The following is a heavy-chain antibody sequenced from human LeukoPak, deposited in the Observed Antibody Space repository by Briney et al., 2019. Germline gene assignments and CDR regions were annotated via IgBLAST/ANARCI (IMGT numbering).Heavy chain of an antibody. Sequence: GASVKVSCKVSGYTLTELSMHWVRQAPGKGLEWMGGFDPEDGETIYAQKFQGRVTMTEDTSTDTAYMELSSLRSGDTAVYYCATELMVRGVIISYYFDYWGQGTLVTVSS. CDR1: GYTLTELS. CDR3: ATELMVRGVIISYYFDY. J-gene: IGHJ4*02. CDR2: FDPEDGET. V-gene: IGHV1-24*01. D-gene: IGHD3-10*01.